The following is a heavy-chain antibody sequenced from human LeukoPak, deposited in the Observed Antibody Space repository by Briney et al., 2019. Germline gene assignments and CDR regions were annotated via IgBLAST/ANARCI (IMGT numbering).Heavy chain of an antibody. CDR1: GFTFSSYA. J-gene: IGHJ4*02. CDR2: ISGSGGST. D-gene: IGHD2-15*01. Sequence: PGGSLRLSCAASGFTFSSYAMSWVRQAPGKGLEWVSAISGSGGSTYYADSVKGRFTISRDNSKNMLFLQMNSLRAEDTAAYHCVNPNSLCCPHWGQGTLVTVSS. CDR3: VNPNSLCCPH. V-gene: IGHV3-23*01.